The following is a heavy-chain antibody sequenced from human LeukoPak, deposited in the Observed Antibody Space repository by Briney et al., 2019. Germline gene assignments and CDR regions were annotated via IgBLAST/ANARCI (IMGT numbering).Heavy chain of an antibody. Sequence: GGSLRLSCTASGLFVSDSYMTWVRQATGKGLEWVSIIYAGGSTYYTDSVKGRFTISSDNSNNTVYLQMNSLKIEDTAVYYCAKLWGWRTHIDSWGQGTVVTVSS. J-gene: IGHJ4*02. D-gene: IGHD3-3*01. CDR1: GLFVSDSY. CDR2: IYAGGST. V-gene: IGHV3-66*02. CDR3: AKLWGWRTHIDS.